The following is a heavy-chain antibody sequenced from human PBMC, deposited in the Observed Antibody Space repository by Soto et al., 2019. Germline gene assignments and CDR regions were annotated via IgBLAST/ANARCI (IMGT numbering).Heavy chain of an antibody. CDR1: DGSISSGGYY. J-gene: IGHJ5*02. CDR3: ARDQIVVPAAIPGGWFDP. V-gene: IGHV4-31*03. D-gene: IGHD2-2*02. CDR2: IYYSGST. Sequence: SGTLSLTCPISDGSISSGGYYWSWIRQHPGKGLEWIGYIYYSGSTYYNPSLKSRVTISVDTSKNQFSLKLSSVTAADTAVYYCARDQIVVPAAIPGGWFDPWGQGTLVTVSS.